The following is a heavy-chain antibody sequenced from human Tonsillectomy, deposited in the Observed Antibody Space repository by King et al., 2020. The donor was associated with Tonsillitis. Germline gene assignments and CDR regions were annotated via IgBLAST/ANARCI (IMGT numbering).Heavy chain of an antibody. J-gene: IGHJ5*02. CDR1: GFTFSSYA. D-gene: IGHD4-17*01. Sequence: VQLVQSGGGLVQPGGSLRLSCVASGFTFSSYAMSWVRQAPGKGLEWGSVISGNGGCTYYADSVKGRFTISIDMSKNQLLLQMNSLRVEDTAVYYCAKASAEMTTVTRGWFDTWGQGTLVTVSS. CDR2: ISGNGGCT. V-gene: IGHV3-23*04. CDR3: AKASAEMTTVTRGWFDT.